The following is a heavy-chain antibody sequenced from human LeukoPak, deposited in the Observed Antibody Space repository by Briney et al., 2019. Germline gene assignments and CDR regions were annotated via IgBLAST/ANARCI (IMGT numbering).Heavy chain of an antibody. Sequence: SETLSLTCTVSGGFISSNSAYWSWIRQPPGKALEWIGNIYYSGTTYYTPPLQSRVTMSVDTSNNQFSLKLSSVTAADTAVYYCARDLPHDYGDLVGFDYWGQGTLVTVSS. CDR3: ARDLPHDYGDLVGFDY. D-gene: IGHD4-17*01. CDR1: GGFISSNSAY. V-gene: IGHV4-39*07. J-gene: IGHJ4*02. CDR2: IYYSGTT.